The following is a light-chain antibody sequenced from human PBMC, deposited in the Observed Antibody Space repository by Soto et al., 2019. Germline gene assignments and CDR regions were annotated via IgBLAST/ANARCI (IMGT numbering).Light chain of an antibody. CDR2: GAS. CDR1: HPISNY. CDR3: LQDYEYPWT. V-gene: IGKV1-6*01. J-gene: IGKJ1*01. Sequence: IQMTQSPSSLSASVGDRVTITFRASHPISNYLNWYQHRPGKAPKLLIYGASTLQSGVPSRFSGRGSGTDFTLTISSLQPEDFATYYCLQDYEYPWTFGRGTKVDIK.